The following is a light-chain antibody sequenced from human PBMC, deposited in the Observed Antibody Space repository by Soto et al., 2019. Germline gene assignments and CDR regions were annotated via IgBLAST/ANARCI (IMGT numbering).Light chain of an antibody. V-gene: IGKV1-39*01. Sequence: DIQMTQSPSSLSASVGDRVTITCRASQYISSYLNWYQQKPGKAPKVLIYAASTLQSGVPSRFSGSGSGTDFTLTISNLQPEDFETYYCQQSYSNVALTFGGGTKVEIK. CDR2: AAS. J-gene: IGKJ4*01. CDR1: QYISSY. CDR3: QQSYSNVALT.